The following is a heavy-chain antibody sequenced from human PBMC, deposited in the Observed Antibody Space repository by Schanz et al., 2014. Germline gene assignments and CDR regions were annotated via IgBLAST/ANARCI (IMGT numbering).Heavy chain of an antibody. Sequence: PGGSLRLSCAASGFTFSDYYMSWIRQAPGKGLEWVSYVSSSSSYTHYADSVKGRFTISRDNAKNSLYLQMNSLRAEDTAVYYGARPPQGSSGYYPFDYWGQGTLVTVSS. CDR1: GFTFSDYY. J-gene: IGHJ4*02. CDR2: VSSSSSYT. D-gene: IGHD3-22*01. V-gene: IGHV3-11*03. CDR3: ARPPQGSSGYYPFDY.